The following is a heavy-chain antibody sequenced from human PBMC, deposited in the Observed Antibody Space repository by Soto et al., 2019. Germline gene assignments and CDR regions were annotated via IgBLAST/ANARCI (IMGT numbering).Heavy chain of an antibody. CDR1: GGTFSSYP. D-gene: IGHD3-10*01. J-gene: IGHJ4*02. Sequence: QVQLVQSGAEVKKPGSSVKVSCKASGGTFSSYPISWVRQAPGQGLEWMGRIIPILGIANYAQKFQGRVTITAEKSTSTAYMELSSLRSEATAVYYCASDCPAYGSGNYWGQGTLVTVSS. V-gene: IGHV1-69*02. CDR2: IIPILGIA. CDR3: ASDCPAYGSGNY.